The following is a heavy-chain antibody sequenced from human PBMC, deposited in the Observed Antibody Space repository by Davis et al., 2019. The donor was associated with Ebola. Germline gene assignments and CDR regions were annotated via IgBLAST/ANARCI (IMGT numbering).Heavy chain of an antibody. CDR1: GGTFSSYA. Sequence: SCKASGGTFSSYAISWVRQAPGKGLEWVAVISYDGSNKYYADSVKGRFTISRDNSKNTLYLQMNSLRAEDTAVYYCARVSRYYLEGVDYWGQGTLVTVSA. D-gene: IGHD3-22*01. CDR3: ARVSRYYLEGVDY. CDR2: ISYDGSNK. V-gene: IGHV3-30-3*01. J-gene: IGHJ4*02.